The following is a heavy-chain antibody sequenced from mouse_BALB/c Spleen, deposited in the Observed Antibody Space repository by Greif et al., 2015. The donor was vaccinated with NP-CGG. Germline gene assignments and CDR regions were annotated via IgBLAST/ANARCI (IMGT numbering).Heavy chain of an antibody. CDR2: IHPANGDT. CDR1: GFNIKDTY. D-gene: IGHD2-14*01. Sequence: EVQGVESGAELVKPGASVKLSCTVSGFNIKDTYMHWVKQRPEQGLEWIGRIHPANGDTKYDPKFQGKATITADTSSNTAYLQLSSLTSEDTAVYYCGNAYYRSLGFACWGQGTLVTVSA. CDR3: GNAYYRSLGFAC. J-gene: IGHJ3*01. V-gene: IGHV14-3*02.